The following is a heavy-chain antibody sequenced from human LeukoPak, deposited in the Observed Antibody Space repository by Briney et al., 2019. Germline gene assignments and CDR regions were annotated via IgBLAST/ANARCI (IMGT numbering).Heavy chain of an antibody. CDR2: INHSGST. D-gene: IGHD3-3*01. J-gene: IGHJ4*02. V-gene: IGHV4-34*01. CDR1: GGSFSGYY. Sequence: SGTLSLTCAVYGGSFSGYYWSWIRQPPGKGLEWIGEINHSGSTNYNPSLKSRVTISVDTSKNQFSLKLSSVTAADTAVYYCARLSLKVLEWSPTKGKETHYFDYWGQGTLVTVSS. CDR3: ARLSLKVLEWSPTKGKETHYFDY.